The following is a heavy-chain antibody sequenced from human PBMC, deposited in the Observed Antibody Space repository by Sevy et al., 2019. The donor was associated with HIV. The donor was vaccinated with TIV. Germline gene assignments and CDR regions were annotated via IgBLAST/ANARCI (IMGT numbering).Heavy chain of an antibody. CDR2: TYYRSKWYN. V-gene: IGHV6-1*01. CDR3: ASLSAGY. CDR1: GDSVSSNSAT. Sequence: SQTLSLTCAISGDSVSSNSATWNWIRQSPSRGVEWLGRTYYRSKWYNNYAVSVKSRITINPDTSRNQFSLLLKSVTPEETAVYYCASLSAGYWGQGTLVTVSS. J-gene: IGHJ4*01.